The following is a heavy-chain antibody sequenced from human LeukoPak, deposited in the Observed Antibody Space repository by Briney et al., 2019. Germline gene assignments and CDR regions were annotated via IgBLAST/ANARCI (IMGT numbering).Heavy chain of an antibody. D-gene: IGHD6-13*01. Sequence: SETLSLTCAVSGGSISSYYWSWIRQPAGKGLEWIGRIYTSGSTNYNPSLKSRVTMSVDTSKNQFSLKLSSVTAADTAVYYCARDWGIAAADYNWFDPWGQGTLVTVSS. CDR1: GGSISSYY. J-gene: IGHJ5*02. V-gene: IGHV4-4*07. CDR3: ARDWGIAAADYNWFDP. CDR2: IYTSGST.